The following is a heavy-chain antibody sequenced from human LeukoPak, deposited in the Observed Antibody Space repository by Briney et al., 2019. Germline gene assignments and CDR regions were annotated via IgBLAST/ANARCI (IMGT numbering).Heavy chain of an antibody. CDR1: GGSISSSSYY. V-gene: IGHV4-39*01. D-gene: IGHD4-11*01. CDR3: VKTTTVTTWYFDL. J-gene: IGHJ2*01. CDR2: IYYSGST. Sequence: SETLSLTCTVSGGSISSSSYYWGWIRQPPGKGLEWIGSIYYSGSTYYNPSLKSRVTISVDTPKNQFSLKLSSVTAADTAVYYCVKTTTVTTWYFDLWGRGTLVTVSS.